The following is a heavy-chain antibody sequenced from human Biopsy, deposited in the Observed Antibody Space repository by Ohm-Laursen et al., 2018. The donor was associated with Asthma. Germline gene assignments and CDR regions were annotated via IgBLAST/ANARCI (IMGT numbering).Heavy chain of an antibody. CDR3: ARKAGSCISRTCYSLDF. V-gene: IGHV1-69*13. J-gene: IGHJ4*02. CDR1: GGTFNTYF. Sequence: GASVKASCKSLGGTFNTYFIGWVRQPPRQGLEWMGWSNTDVGTITYPQKFHDRVTITADDSTSKVYMELSSLRSEDTAVYYCARKAGSCISRTCYSLDFWGQGTLVTVSS. D-gene: IGHD2-2*01. CDR2: SNTDVGTI.